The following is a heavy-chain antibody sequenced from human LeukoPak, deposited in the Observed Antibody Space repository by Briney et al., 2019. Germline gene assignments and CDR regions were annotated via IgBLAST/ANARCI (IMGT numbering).Heavy chain of an antibody. D-gene: IGHD5-12*01. V-gene: IGHV3-66*01. CDR2: IYSGGST. Sequence: PGESLRLSCAASGFTFSSYGMNWVRQAPGKGLEWVSVIYSGGSTYYAESVKGRFTISRDNSKNTLYLQMNSLRAEDTAVYYCALGRYSGYGSDYWGQGTLVTVSS. CDR3: ALGRYSGYGSDY. J-gene: IGHJ4*02. CDR1: GFTFSSYG.